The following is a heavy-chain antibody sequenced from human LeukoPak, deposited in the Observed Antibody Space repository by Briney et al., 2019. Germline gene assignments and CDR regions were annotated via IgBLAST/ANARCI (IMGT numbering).Heavy chain of an antibody. J-gene: IGHJ3*02. CDR2: IYDGDAT. D-gene: IGHD1-26*01. CDR1: GFIVSTNH. Sequence: GGSLRLSRAASGFIVSTNHMSWVRQAPGKGLEWVSVIYDGDATQYADSVKGRFTISRDNSKNTLYLQMNSLRVEDTAVYYCAKAYSGSYEQGRAGGLNAFDIWGQGTMVTVSS. CDR3: AKAYSGSYEQGRAGGLNAFDI. V-gene: IGHV3-66*01.